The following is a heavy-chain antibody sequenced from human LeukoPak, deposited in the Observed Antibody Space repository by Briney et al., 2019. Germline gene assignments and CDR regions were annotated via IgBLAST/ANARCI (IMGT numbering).Heavy chain of an antibody. Sequence: PGGSLRLSCAASGFTFSSYSLNWVRQAPGKGLEWVSSISSSSSYIYYADSVKGRFTISRDNAKNSLYLQMNSLRAEDTAVYYCARESGGLTPIDYWGQGTLVTVSS. V-gene: IGHV3-21*01. D-gene: IGHD3-3*01. J-gene: IGHJ4*02. CDR3: ARESGGLTPIDY. CDR2: ISSSSSYI. CDR1: GFTFSSYS.